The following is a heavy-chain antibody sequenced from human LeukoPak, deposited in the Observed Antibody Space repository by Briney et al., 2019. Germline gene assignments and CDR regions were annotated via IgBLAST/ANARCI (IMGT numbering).Heavy chain of an antibody. V-gene: IGHV4-31*11. CDR2: ISYSEST. Sequence: PSETLSLTCDVSGASVSSGGYYWSWIRQHPGMGLEWIGYISYSESTYYKPSLKRRLTISLDASKNQFSLKLTSVTAADTAVYYCARGGGSIAAAGNPPFDYWGQGTLVTVSS. CDR1: GASVSSGGYY. D-gene: IGHD6-13*01. J-gene: IGHJ4*02. CDR3: ARGGGSIAAAGNPPFDY.